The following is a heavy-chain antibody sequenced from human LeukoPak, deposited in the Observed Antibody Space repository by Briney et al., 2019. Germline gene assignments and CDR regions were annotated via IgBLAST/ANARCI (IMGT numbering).Heavy chain of an antibody. J-gene: IGHJ4*02. Sequence: ASVKVSCKASGYTFTGYYMHWVRQAPGQGLEWMGWINPNSGGTNYAQKFQGRVTMTRDTSISTAYMELSRLRSDDTAVYYCARDLVVPAADHYYFDYWGQGTLVTVPS. CDR1: GYTFTGYY. V-gene: IGHV1-2*02. CDR3: ARDLVVPAADHYYFDY. CDR2: INPNSGGT. D-gene: IGHD2-2*01.